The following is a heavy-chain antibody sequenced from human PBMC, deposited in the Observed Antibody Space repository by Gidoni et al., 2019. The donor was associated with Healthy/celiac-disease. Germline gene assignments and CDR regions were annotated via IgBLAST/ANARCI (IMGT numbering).Heavy chain of an antibody. V-gene: IGHV4-39*01. CDR2: IYYSWST. D-gene: IGHD3-22*01. CDR3: ARTHYYDSSGYIDY. Sequence: QLQLQESGPGLVKPSEPLSLTCTVSGGSISSSSYYWGWIRQPPGKGLEWIGSIYYSWSTYYNPSLKSRVTISVDTSKNQFSLKLSSVTAADTAVYYCARTHYYDSSGYIDYWGQGTLVTVSS. CDR1: GGSISSSSYY. J-gene: IGHJ4*02.